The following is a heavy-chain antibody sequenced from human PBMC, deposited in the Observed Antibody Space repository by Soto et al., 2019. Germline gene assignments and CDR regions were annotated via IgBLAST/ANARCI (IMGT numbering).Heavy chain of an antibody. V-gene: IGHV4-61*01. J-gene: IGHJ4*02. CDR1: GGSVSSGSYY. CDR3: ARDRVDTAMETGFDY. D-gene: IGHD5-18*01. CDR2: IYYSGST. Sequence: SETLSLTCTVSGGSVSSGSYYWSWIRQPPGKGLEWIGYIYYSGSTNYNPSLKSRVTISVDTSKNQFSLKLSSVTAADTAVYYCARDRVDTAMETGFDYWGQGTLVTVSS.